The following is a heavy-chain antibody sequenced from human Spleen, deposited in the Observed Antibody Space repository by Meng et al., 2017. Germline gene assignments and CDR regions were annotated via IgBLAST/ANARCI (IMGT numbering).Heavy chain of an antibody. D-gene: IGHD2-21*02. Sequence: SVKVSCKASGGTFSSYAISWVRQAPGQGLEWMGGIIPIFGTANYAQKFQGRVTITADKSTSTAYMELSSLRSEDTAVYYCARDSGLAYCGGDCYSPLYYYGMDVWGQGTTVTVSS. CDR2: IIPIFGTA. J-gene: IGHJ6*02. CDR1: GGTFSSYA. CDR3: ARDSGLAYCGGDCYSPLYYYGMDV. V-gene: IGHV1-69*06.